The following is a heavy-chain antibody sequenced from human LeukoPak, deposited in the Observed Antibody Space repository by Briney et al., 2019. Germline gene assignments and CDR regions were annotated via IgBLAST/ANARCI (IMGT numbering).Heavy chain of an antibody. D-gene: IGHD6-19*01. J-gene: IGHJ4*02. Sequence: SQTLSPTCTVSGGSISSGDYYWSWIRQPPGKGLEWIGYIYYSGSTYYNPSLKSRVTISVDTSKNQFSLKLSSVTAADTAVYYCARGLRGSGWYGPYFDYWGQGTLVTVSS. V-gene: IGHV4-30-4*01. CDR3: ARGLRGSGWYGPYFDY. CDR1: GGSISSGDYY. CDR2: IYYSGST.